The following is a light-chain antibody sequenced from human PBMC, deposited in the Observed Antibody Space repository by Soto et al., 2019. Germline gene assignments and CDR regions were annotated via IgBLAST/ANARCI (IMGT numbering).Light chain of an antibody. CDR2: AAS. CDR3: QQYNSAPLT. V-gene: IGKV1-27*01. CDR1: QGIGVY. J-gene: IGKJ4*01. Sequence: DIQMTQSPSSLSASLGDRVTITCRASQGIGVYLAWFQQKPGNVPKLLISAASTLQSGVPSRFSGSGSGTDFTLTTSTLQPEDVATYYCQQYNSAPLTFGGGTKVEIK.